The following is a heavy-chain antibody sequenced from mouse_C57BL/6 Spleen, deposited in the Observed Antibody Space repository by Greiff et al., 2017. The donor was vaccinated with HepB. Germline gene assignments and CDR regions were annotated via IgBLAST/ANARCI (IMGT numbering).Heavy chain of an antibody. CDR3: ARENPGYAMDY. Sequence: VQVVESGAELVKPGASVKISCKASGYAFSSYWMNWVKQRPGKGLEWIGQIYPGDGDTNYNGKFKGKATLTADKSSSTAYMQLSSLTSEDSAVYFCARENPGYAMDYWGQGTSVTVSS. CDR2: IYPGDGDT. CDR1: GYAFSSYW. V-gene: IGHV1-80*01. J-gene: IGHJ4*01.